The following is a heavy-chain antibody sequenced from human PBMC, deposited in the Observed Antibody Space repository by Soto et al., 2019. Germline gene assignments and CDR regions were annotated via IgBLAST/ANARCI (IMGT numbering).Heavy chain of an antibody. D-gene: IGHD3-16*01. Sequence: GGSLRLSCAASGFTFSSYGMHWVRQAPGKGLEWVAVIWYDGSNKYYADSVKGRFTISRDNSKNTLYLQMNSLRAEDTAVYYCARDSMITFGGVNDYWGQGTLVTVSS. CDR2: IWYDGSNK. J-gene: IGHJ4*02. CDR3: ARDSMITFGGVNDY. V-gene: IGHV3-33*01. CDR1: GFTFSSYG.